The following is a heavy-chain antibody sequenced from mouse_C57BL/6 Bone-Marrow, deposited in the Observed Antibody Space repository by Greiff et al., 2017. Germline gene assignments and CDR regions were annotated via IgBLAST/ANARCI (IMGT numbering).Heavy chain of an antibody. CDR3: ARGTVPLYYAMDY. J-gene: IGHJ4*01. V-gene: IGHV3-6*01. Sequence: EVQLVESGPGLVKPSQSLSLTCSVTGYSITSGYYWNWIRQFPGNKLEWMGYINYDGSNNYNPSLKNRISITRDTSKNQFFLKLNSVTTEDTATYYCARGTVPLYYAMDYWGQGTSVTVSS. CDR1: GYSITSGYY. CDR2: INYDGSN. D-gene: IGHD1-1*01.